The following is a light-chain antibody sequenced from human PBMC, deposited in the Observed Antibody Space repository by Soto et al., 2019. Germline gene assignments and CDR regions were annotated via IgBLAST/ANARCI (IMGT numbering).Light chain of an antibody. CDR2: DAY. J-gene: IGKJ5*01. V-gene: IGKV3-11*01. CDR1: QSFRGL. CDR3: QRRHMWPIT. Sequence: EVVLTQSPVTLSLSPGERATLSCRASQSFRGLLAWYQQKHGQAPRLLIYDAYNRATGIPPRFSGSGSGTDFTLTISSLEPEDSAVYYCQRRHMWPITFGQGTRLEIK.